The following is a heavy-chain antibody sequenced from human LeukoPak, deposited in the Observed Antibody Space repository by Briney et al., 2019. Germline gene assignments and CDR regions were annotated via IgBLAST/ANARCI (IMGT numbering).Heavy chain of an antibody. CDR1: GGTFSSYA. CDR3: AIPPGDGMDV. J-gene: IGHJ6*02. Sequence: GASVKVSCKASGGTFSSYAISWVRQAPGQGLEWMGGFIPIFGTANYAQKFQGRVTITTDEPTSTAYMELSSLRSEDTAVYYCAIPPGDGMDVWGQGTTVTVSS. CDR2: FIPIFGTA. D-gene: IGHD2-2*01. V-gene: IGHV1-69*05.